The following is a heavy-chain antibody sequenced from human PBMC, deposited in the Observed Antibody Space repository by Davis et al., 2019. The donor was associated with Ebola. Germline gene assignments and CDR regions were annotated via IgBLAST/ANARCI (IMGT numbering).Heavy chain of an antibody. V-gene: IGHV4/OR15-8*01. J-gene: IGHJ4*01. Sequence: PSETLSLTCAASGDSITSDSWWKWVRQSPMKGLEWIGEIYHSGMPKYNPSLKSRVTMAVDQSKNQFSLKVNSVTAADTAVYYCARGQRFGSGLYFDSWGRGTLVSVSS. D-gene: IGHD3-10*01. CDR2: IYHSGMP. CDR1: GDSITSDSW. CDR3: ARGQRFGSGLYFDS.